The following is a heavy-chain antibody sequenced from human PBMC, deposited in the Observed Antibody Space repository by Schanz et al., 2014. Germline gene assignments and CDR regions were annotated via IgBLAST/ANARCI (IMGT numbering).Heavy chain of an antibody. Sequence: EVQLVESGGGLVKPGDSLRLSCAASGFTFSSYTMKWVRQAPGKGLEWVSSISSTSTYLYYADSVKGRFTISRDSARNSLYLQMSSLRAEDTAVYYCARGTPFLCDYWGRGTLVTVSS. CDR2: ISSTSTYL. V-gene: IGHV3-21*01. CDR1: GFTFSSYT. D-gene: IGHD3-16*01. J-gene: IGHJ4*02. CDR3: ARGTPFLCDY.